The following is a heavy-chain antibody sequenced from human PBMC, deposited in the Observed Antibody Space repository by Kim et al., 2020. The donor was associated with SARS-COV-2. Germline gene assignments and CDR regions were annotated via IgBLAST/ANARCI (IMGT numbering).Heavy chain of an antibody. V-gene: IGHV3-53*04. J-gene: IGHJ6*02. D-gene: IGHD3-9*01. CDR3: ATRNYDILTAHGMDV. Sequence: GGSLRLSCAASGFTVSSNYMSWVRQAPGKGLEWVSVIYSGGSTYYADSVKGRFTISRHNSKNTLYLQMNSLRAEDTAVYYCATRNYDILTAHGMDVWGQGTTVTVSS. CDR2: IYSGGST. CDR1: GFTVSSNY.